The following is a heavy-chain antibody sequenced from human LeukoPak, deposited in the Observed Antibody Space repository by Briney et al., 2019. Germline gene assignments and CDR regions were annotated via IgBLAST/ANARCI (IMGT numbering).Heavy chain of an antibody. CDR2: ISYEGTKQ. Sequence: GGSLRLSCAGSGFTFSINAMHWVRQAPGKGLEWLAIISYEGTKQYFADAVKGRFTISRDNVKNSLYLEMNSLRVEDSAVYYCARDHYFDISGYLDYWGQGTPVTVFS. J-gene: IGHJ4*02. CDR1: GFTFSINA. V-gene: IGHV3-30-3*01. D-gene: IGHD3-22*01. CDR3: ARDHYFDISGYLDY.